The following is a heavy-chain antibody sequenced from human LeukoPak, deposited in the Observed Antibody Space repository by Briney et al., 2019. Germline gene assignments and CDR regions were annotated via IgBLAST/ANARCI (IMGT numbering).Heavy chain of an antibody. Sequence: RPGGSLRLSCAASGFTFDDYGMSWVRQAPGKGLEWVSSITSSGDDTFYAVSVKGRFTISRDNSWDTVFLQMNSLRADDTAVYYCAFDWGFDYWGQGTLVTVSS. V-gene: IGHV3-23*01. CDR3: AFDWGFDY. D-gene: IGHD3-16*01. CDR1: GFTFDDYG. CDR2: ITSSGDDT. J-gene: IGHJ4*02.